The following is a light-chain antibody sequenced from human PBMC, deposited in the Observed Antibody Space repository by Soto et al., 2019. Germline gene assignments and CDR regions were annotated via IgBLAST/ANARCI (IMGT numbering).Light chain of an antibody. V-gene: IGLV2-11*01. CDR2: DVS. CDR1: SSDVGNYNY. J-gene: IGLJ2*01. Sequence: QSALTQPRSVSGSPGQSVTVSCTGTSSDVGNYNYVSWYQHHPGKAPKLMISDVSKRPSGVPDRFSGSKSGNTASLTISGLQAEDEADYYCCSYAGSYTLVFGGGTKLTVL. CDR3: CSYAGSYTLV.